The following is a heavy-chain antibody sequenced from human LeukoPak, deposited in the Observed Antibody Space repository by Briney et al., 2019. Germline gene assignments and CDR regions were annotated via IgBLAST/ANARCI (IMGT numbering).Heavy chain of an antibody. D-gene: IGHD1-26*01. Sequence: PGGSLRLSCAASGFTFSSYAMSWVRQAPGKGLEWVSAISGSGGSTYYADSVKGRFTISRDNSKNTLYLQMNSLRAEDTAVYYCAINPNSGRGYYYYMDVWGKGTTVTISS. J-gene: IGHJ6*03. CDR2: ISGSGGST. CDR3: AINPNSGRGYYYYMDV. CDR1: GFTFSSYA. V-gene: IGHV3-23*01.